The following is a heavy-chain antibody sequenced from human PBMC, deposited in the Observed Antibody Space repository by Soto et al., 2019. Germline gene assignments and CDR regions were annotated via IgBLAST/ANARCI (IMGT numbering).Heavy chain of an antibody. CDR3: ARLGCSWYRRPGNNWFYS. D-gene: IGHD6-13*01. CDR2: INHSGST. CDR1: GGSFSGYY. V-gene: IGHV4-34*01. Sequence: SETLSLTCAVYGGSFSGYYWSWTRQPPGKGLEWIGEINHSGSTNYNPSLKSRVTISVDTSKNQFSLKLSSVTAADTAVYYCARLGCSWYRRPGNNWFYSWGKGTLVTVSS. J-gene: IGHJ5*01.